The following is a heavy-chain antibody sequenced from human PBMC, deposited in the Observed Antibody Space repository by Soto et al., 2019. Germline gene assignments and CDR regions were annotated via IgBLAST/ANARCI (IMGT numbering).Heavy chain of an antibody. CDR1: GFTFDDYA. CDR2: ISWNSGSI. Sequence: GGSLRLSCAASGFTFDDYAMHWVRQAPGKGLEWVSGISWNSGSIGYADSVKGRFTISRDNAKNSLYLQMNSLRAEDTALYYCAKSERVNSGSYGWYFDLWGRGTLVTVSS. J-gene: IGHJ2*01. V-gene: IGHV3-9*01. CDR3: AKSERVNSGSYGWYFDL. D-gene: IGHD1-26*01.